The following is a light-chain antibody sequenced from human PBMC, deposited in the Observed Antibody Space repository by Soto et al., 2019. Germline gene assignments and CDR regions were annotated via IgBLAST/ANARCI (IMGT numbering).Light chain of an antibody. CDR1: SSDVGAYNY. J-gene: IGLJ3*02. V-gene: IGLV2-14*03. Sequence: QSALTQPASVSGSPGQSITISCTGTSSDVGAYNYVSWYQQHPGKAPKLMIYEVSNRPSGVSNRFSGSKSANTASLTISGLQAGDEGDYYCSSYTSSSTWLFGGGTKLTVL. CDR2: EVS. CDR3: SSYTSSSTWL.